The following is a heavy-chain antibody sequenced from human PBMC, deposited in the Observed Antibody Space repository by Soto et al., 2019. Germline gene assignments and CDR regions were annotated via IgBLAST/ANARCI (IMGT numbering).Heavy chain of an antibody. CDR2: IYWDDDK. D-gene: IGHD1-26*01. V-gene: IGHV2-5*02. CDR3: AHRWLATTGWYFDL. CDR1: GFSLSTSGVG. Sequence: QITLKESGPTLVKPTQTLTLTCTFSGFSLSTSGVGVGWIRQPPGKALEWLALIYWDDDKRYSPSLKSRLTITKDTSKNQVVLTMTNMDPVDTATYYCAHRWLATTGWYFDLWGRGTPVTVSS. J-gene: IGHJ2*01.